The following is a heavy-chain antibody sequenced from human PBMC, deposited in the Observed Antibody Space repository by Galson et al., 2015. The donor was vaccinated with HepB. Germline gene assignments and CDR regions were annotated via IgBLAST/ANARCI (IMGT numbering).Heavy chain of an antibody. J-gene: IGHJ4*02. V-gene: IGHV1-46*03. CDR3: ARDREINYYDSSGYYYLVN. CDR2: INPSGGST. Sequence: SVKVSCKASGYTFTSYYMHWVRQAPGQGLEWMGIINPSGGSTSYAQKFQGRVTMTRDTSTSTVYMELSSLRSEDTAVYYCARDREINYYDSSGYYYLVNWGQGTLVTVSS. D-gene: IGHD3-22*01. CDR1: GYTFTSYY.